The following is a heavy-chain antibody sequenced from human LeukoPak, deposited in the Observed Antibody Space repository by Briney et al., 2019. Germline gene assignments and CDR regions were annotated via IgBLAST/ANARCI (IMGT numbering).Heavy chain of an antibody. CDR2: ISGSGGST. D-gene: IGHD3-9*01. Sequence: TGGSLRVSCAASGFTFSSYAMSWVRQAPGKGLEWVSAISGSGGSTYYADSVKGRFIISRDNSKNTLYLQMNSLRAEDTAVYYCAKVRLRYFDWLLGALDYWGQGTLVTVSS. CDR1: GFTFSSYA. J-gene: IGHJ4*02. CDR3: AKVRLRYFDWLLGALDY. V-gene: IGHV3-23*01.